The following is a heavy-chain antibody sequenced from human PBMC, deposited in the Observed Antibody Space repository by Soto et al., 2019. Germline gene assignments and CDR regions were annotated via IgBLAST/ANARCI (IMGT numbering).Heavy chain of an antibody. CDR3: ATSLEQRRHYYYYGMDV. Sequence: GESLKISCKGSGYSFTSYWIGWVRQMPGKGLEWMGIIYPGDSDTRYSPSFQGQVTISADKSISTAYLQWSSLKASDTAMYYCATSLEQRRHYYYYGMDVWGQGTTVTVSS. J-gene: IGHJ6*02. V-gene: IGHV5-51*01. D-gene: IGHD1-1*01. CDR2: IYPGDSDT. CDR1: GYSFTSYW.